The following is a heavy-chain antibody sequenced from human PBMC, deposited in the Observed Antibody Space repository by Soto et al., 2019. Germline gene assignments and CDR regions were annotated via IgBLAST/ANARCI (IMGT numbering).Heavy chain of an antibody. D-gene: IGHD1-26*01. CDR3: TRDEGGSYDSWFHP. V-gene: IGHV3-21*01. CDR2: ISSGAAYI. CDR1: TFSLYS. Sequence: EVQVVESGGGLVKPGGSLTLSCNFTFSLYSMNWVRQAPGKGLEWVASISSGAAYIKYADSVQGRFTISRDNATSSVSLQISSLRVEDTAVYFCTRDEGGSYDSWFHPWGQGTQVTVSA. J-gene: IGHJ5*02.